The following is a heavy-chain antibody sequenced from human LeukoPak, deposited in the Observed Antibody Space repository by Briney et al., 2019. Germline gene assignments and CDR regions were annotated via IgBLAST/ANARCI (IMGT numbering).Heavy chain of an antibody. CDR2: VSYDGENK. CDR3: ATTIPYTSASSSFDY. D-gene: IGHD6-19*01. V-gene: IGHV3-30*04. J-gene: IGHJ4*02. Sequence: GGSLRLSCAASGFTFSSCAMHWVRQAPGKGLEWVAIVSYDGENKYYAGSVKGRFTISRDNSKSTLYLQMNSLGGEDTAVYYCATTIPYTSASSSFDYWGLGAPVTVSS. CDR1: GFTFSSCA.